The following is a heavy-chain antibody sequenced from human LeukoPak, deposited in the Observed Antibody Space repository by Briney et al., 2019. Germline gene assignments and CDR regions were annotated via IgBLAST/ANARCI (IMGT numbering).Heavy chain of an antibody. D-gene: IGHD2-21*02. CDR1: GFTFSSYS. V-gene: IGHV3-48*01. CDR3: ARERVRYCGGDCYSALDY. CDR2: ISSSSSTI. J-gene: IGHJ4*02. Sequence: GGSLRLSCAASGFTFSSYSMNWVRQAPGKGLEGVSYISSSSSTIYYADSVKGRFTISRDNAKNSLYLQMNSLSAEDTAVYYCARERVRYCGGDCYSALDYWGQGTLVTVSS.